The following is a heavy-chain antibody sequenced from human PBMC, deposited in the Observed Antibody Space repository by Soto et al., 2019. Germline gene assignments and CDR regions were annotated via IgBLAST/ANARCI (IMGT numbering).Heavy chain of an antibody. CDR1: GGTFSSYA. CDR2: IIPIFGTA. D-gene: IGHD1-26*01. Sequence: SVKVCCKASGGTFSSYAISWVRQAPGQGLEWMGGIIPIFGTANYAQKFQGRVTITADKSTSTAYMELSRLRSEDTAVYYCARRGATGIFDYWGQGTLVTVSS. J-gene: IGHJ4*02. CDR3: ARRGATGIFDY. V-gene: IGHV1-69*06.